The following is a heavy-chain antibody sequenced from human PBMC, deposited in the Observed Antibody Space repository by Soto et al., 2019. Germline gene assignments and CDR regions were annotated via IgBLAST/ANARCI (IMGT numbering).Heavy chain of an antibody. CDR1: GFTFSIYG. CDR2: IWYDGSNE. V-gene: IGHV3-33*01. CDR3: AANFDF. J-gene: IGHJ4*02. Sequence: GGSLRLSCAGSGFTFSIYGMHWVRQAPGKGLEWVAVIWYDGSNEYYADSVKGRFTISRDNSKNTVYLQMNSLRPDDTAVYYCAANFDFWGQGTLVTVSS.